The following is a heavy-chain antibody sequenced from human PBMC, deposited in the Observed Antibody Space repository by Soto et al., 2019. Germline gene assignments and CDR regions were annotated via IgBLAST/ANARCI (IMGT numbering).Heavy chain of an antibody. D-gene: IGHD3-22*01. V-gene: IGHV1-69*08. CDR1: GGTFSSYT. CDR3: AREGDLITPDAFDI. J-gene: IGHJ3*02. Sequence: QVQLVQSGAEVKKPGSSVKVSCKASGGTFSSYTISWVRQAPGQGLEWMGRIIPILGIANYAQKFQGRVTITADKXKSTAYMELSSLRSEDTAVYYCAREGDLITPDAFDIWGQGTMVTVSS. CDR2: IIPILGIA.